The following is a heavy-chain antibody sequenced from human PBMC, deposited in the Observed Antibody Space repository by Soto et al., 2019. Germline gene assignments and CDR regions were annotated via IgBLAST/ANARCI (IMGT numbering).Heavy chain of an antibody. CDR1: GFPFSHTD. CDR2: IYGSARNI. D-gene: IGHD3-10*01. V-gene: IGHV3-23*05. Sequence: LRLSCASSGFPFSHTDMTWVRHAPGRGLDWVSTIYGSARNIYYAQSVKCRFTISRDNSMNTVYLQMNSLRADDTALYYCAKNSGWFNTWGQGAMVTVSS. J-gene: IGHJ5*02. CDR3: AKNSGWFNT.